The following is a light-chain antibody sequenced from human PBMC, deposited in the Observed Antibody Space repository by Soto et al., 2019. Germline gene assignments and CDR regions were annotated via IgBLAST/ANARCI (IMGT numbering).Light chain of an antibody. J-gene: IGLJ1*01. V-gene: IGLV2-14*03. Sequence: QSVLTQPAYVSGSPGQSITISCTGTSSEVGGYNYVSWYQHHPGKAPKLIIYDVSNRPSGVSIRFSGSKSDNTASLTISGLQPEDEADYHCSSYTTSNTRQIVFGTGTKVTVL. CDR3: SSYTTSNTRQIV. CDR1: SSEVGGYNY. CDR2: DVS.